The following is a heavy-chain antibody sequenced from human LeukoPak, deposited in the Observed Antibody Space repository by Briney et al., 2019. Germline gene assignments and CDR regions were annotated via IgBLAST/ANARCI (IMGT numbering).Heavy chain of an antibody. Sequence: PGGSLRLSCAASGFTFSSYGMHWVRQAPGKGLEWVAVISYDGSNKYYADSVKGRFTISRDNSKNTLYLQMNSLRAEDTAVYYCAKDSSPLIDYGFWSGYSSYFDYWGQGTLVTVSS. D-gene: IGHD3-3*01. CDR2: ISYDGSNK. J-gene: IGHJ4*02. CDR3: AKDSSPLIDYGFWSGYSSYFDY. V-gene: IGHV3-30*18. CDR1: GFTFSSYG.